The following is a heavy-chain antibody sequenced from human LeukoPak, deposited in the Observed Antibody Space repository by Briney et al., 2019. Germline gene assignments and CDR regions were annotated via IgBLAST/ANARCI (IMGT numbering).Heavy chain of an antibody. J-gene: IGHJ4*02. V-gene: IGHV3-7*01. D-gene: IGHD2-8*02. CDR2: IKQDGSEK. CDR3: ARDRLVPWNFDY. Sequence: PGGSLRLSCAASGFTFSSYRMSWVRQAPGKGLEWVANIKQDGSEKYYVDSVKGRFTISRDNAKNSLYLQMNSLRAEDTAVYYCARDRLVPWNFDYWGQGTLVTVSS. CDR1: GFTFSSYR.